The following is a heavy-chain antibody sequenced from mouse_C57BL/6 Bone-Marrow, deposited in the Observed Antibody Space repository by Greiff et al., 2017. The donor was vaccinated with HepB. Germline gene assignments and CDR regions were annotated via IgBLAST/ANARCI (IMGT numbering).Heavy chain of an antibody. Sequence: VQLQQSGPELVKPGASVKISCKASGYSFTGYYMNWVKQSPEKSLEWIGEINPSTGGTTYNQKFKAKATLTVDKSSSTAYMQLKSLTSEDSAVYYCASSGSGYWGQGTLVTVSA. CDR3: ASSGSGY. J-gene: IGHJ3*01. D-gene: IGHD3-1*01. CDR1: GYSFTGYY. V-gene: IGHV1-42*01. CDR2: INPSTGGT.